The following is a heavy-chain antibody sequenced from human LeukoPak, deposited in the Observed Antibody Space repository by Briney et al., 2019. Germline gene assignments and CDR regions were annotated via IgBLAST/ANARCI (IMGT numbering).Heavy chain of an antibody. Sequence: SETLSLTCTVSGGSISSGSYYWSWLRQPAGKGLEWIGRIYTSGSTNYNPSLKSRVTISVDTSKNQFSLKLSSVTAADTAVYYCARVDIVVSQNAFDIWGQGTMVTVSS. J-gene: IGHJ3*02. D-gene: IGHD2-2*01. V-gene: IGHV4-61*02. CDR1: GGSISSGSYY. CDR3: ARVDIVVSQNAFDI. CDR2: IYTSGST.